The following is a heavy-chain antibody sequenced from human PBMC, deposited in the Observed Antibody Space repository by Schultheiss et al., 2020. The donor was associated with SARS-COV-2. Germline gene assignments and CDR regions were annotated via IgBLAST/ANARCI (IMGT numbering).Heavy chain of an antibody. CDR2: ISYDGSNK. Sequence: GESLKISCAASGFTFSDHYMDWVRQAPGKGLEWVAVISYDGSNKYYADSVKGRFTISRDNSKNTLYLQMNSLRAEDTAVYYCAKDLATDYYDLRWGQGTLVTVSS. CDR3: AKDLATDYYDLR. J-gene: IGHJ4*02. V-gene: IGHV3-30*18. D-gene: IGHD3-22*01. CDR1: GFTFSDHY.